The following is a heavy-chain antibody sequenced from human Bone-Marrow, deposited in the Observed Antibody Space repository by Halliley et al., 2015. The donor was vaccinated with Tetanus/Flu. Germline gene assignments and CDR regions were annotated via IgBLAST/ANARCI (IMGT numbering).Heavy chain of an antibody. D-gene: IGHD3-22*01. J-gene: IGHJ4*02. Sequence: GSPPTYPDSVKGRFSISRDNAKNTLYLQMSILRAEDPAVYYCARNLHRGYDSSGVDYWGQGTLVTVSS. CDR3: ARNLHRGYDSSGVDY. V-gene: IGHV3-74*01. CDR2: GSPP.